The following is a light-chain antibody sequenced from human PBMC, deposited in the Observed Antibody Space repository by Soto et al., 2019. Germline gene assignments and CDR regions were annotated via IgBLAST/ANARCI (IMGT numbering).Light chain of an antibody. CDR1: SSDVGAYTY. Sequence: QSALTQPASVSGSPGQSITISCTGSSSDVGAYTYVAWYQQHPGKAPKLMIFEVSARPSGVTHRFSGSKSGNTSSLTISGLQAEDEADYYCSSYTTSNTLVFGGGTKLTVL. CDR2: EVS. J-gene: IGLJ2*01. V-gene: IGLV2-14*01. CDR3: SSYTTSNTLV.